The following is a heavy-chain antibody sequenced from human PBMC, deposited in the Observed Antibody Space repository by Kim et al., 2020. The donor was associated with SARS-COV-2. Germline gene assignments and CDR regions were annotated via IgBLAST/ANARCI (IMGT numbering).Heavy chain of an antibody. CDR3: ARYPDDYGDDAGWFDP. CDR1: GYTFTGYY. J-gene: IGHJ5*02. Sequence: ASVKVSCKASGYTFTGYYMHWVRQAPGQGLEWMGWINPNSGGTNYAQKFQGRVTMTRDTSISTAYMELSRLRSDDTAVYYCARYPDDYGDDAGWFDPWGQGTLVTVSS. D-gene: IGHD4-17*01. CDR2: INPNSGGT. V-gene: IGHV1-2*02.